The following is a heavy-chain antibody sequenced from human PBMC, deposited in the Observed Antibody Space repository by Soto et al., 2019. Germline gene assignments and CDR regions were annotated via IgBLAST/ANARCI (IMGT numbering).Heavy chain of an antibody. CDR1: GGSISSSNW. Sequence: QVQLQESGPGLVKPSGTLSLTCAISGGSISSSNWWSWVRQPPGKGLEWIGEIYHSGSTNYNPSLKSRXXIXAXXSKNQFSLNLSSVTAADTAVYYCARVGATGRSFDYWGQGTLVTVSS. D-gene: IGHD1-1*01. CDR2: IYHSGST. J-gene: IGHJ4*02. V-gene: IGHV4-4*02. CDR3: ARVGATGRSFDY.